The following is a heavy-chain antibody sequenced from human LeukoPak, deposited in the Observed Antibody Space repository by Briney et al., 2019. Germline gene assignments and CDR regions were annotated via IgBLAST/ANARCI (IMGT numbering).Heavy chain of an antibody. CDR1: GFSFDDYG. CDR2: ISWNSGSI. V-gene: IGHV3-9*01. CDR3: AKGFLFYYYYGMDV. J-gene: IGHJ6*02. Sequence: GRSLRLSCAASGFSFDDYGMHWVRQAPGKGLEWVSGISWNSGSIGYADSVKGRFTISRDNAKNSLYLQMNSLRPEDTALYYCAKGFLFYYYYGMDVWGQGTTVTVSS.